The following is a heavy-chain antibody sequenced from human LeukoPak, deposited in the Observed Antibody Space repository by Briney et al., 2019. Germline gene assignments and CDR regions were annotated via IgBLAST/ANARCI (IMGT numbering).Heavy chain of an antibody. J-gene: IGHJ3*02. D-gene: IGHD3-10*01. CDR3: ARAYPSGAFDI. Sequence: GGSLRLSCAASGFTFSSYAMRWVRQAPGKGLEWVAVISYDGSNKYYADSVKGRFTISRDNSKNTLYLQMNSLRAEDTAVYYCARAYPSGAFDIWGQGTMVTVSS. CDR2: ISYDGSNK. CDR1: GFTFSSYA. V-gene: IGHV3-30-3*01.